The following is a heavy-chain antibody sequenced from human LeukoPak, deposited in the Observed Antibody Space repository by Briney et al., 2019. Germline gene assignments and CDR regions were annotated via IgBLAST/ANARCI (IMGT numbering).Heavy chain of an antibody. V-gene: IGHV1-8*01. Sequence: ASVKVSCKASGYTFSSYDINWVRQATGQGLEWMGWMNPSGGNTGYAQTFQGRVTMTRNTSISTAYMELSSLRSEDTAVYYCARGGGWELLDAFDIWGQGTMVTVSS. J-gene: IGHJ3*02. CDR3: ARGGGWELLDAFDI. CDR1: GYTFSSYD. D-gene: IGHD1-26*01. CDR2: MNPSGGNT.